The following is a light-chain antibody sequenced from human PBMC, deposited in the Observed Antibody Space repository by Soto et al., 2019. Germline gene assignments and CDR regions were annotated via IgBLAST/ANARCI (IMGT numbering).Light chain of an antibody. Sequence: EVVMTQSPPTLSVSPGERASLSCRASQSVTSYLAWYQQKPGQAPRLLIYGASTRASGIPARFSGSGSGTEFTLSISSLQSEDFAVYYCQQYNSRHLTFGGGTKLEIK. CDR3: QQYNSRHLT. V-gene: IGKV3-15*01. CDR2: GAS. CDR1: QSVTSY. J-gene: IGKJ4*01.